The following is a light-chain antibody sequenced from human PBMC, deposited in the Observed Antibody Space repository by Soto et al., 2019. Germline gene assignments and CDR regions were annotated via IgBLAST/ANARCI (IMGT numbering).Light chain of an antibody. Sequence: IQMTPSPSSVSASVGDRVSITCRASQGISSWLAWYQQKPGRAPKLLIYTGSSLQSGVTSRFSGTGSGTDFTLTISSLQPEDVATYYCQQANSFPHTFGGGTKVEIK. CDR2: TGS. CDR1: QGISSW. CDR3: QQANSFPHT. V-gene: IGKV1-12*01. J-gene: IGKJ4*01.